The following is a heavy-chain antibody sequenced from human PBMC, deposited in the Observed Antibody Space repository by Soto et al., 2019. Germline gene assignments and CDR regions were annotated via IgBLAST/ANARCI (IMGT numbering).Heavy chain of an antibody. Sequence: GESLKISCKGSGYSFTSYWISWVRQMPGKGLEWMGRIDPSDSYTNYSPSFQGHVTISADKSISTAYLQWSSLKASDTAMYYCAGPSGVVGGYNWFDPWGQGTLVTVSS. CDR3: AGPSGVVGGYNWFDP. CDR2: IDPSDSYT. CDR1: GYSFTSYW. D-gene: IGHD3-16*01. V-gene: IGHV5-10-1*01. J-gene: IGHJ5*02.